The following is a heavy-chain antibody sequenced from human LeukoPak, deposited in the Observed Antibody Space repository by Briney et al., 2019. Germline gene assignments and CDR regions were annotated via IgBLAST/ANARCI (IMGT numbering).Heavy chain of an antibody. Sequence: GGSLRLSCVASGFTISNNYINWVRQAPGKGLEWVSVIYRGGSRYYRDSVKGRFTSSRDNSKNTVYLQMNNLRGEDTAVYYCATTWVGGMDVWGQGTTVTVSS. V-gene: IGHV3-66*02. J-gene: IGHJ6*02. D-gene: IGHD7-27*01. CDR2: IYRGGSR. CDR3: ATTWVGGMDV. CDR1: GFTISNNY.